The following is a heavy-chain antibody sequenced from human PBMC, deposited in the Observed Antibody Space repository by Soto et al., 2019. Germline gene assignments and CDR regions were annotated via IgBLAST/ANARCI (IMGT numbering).Heavy chain of an antibody. J-gene: IGHJ5*02. CDR2: IIPIFGTA. CDR3: ARGGSGSYYTPLYNWFDP. V-gene: IGHV1-69*13. CDR1: GGTFSSYA. D-gene: IGHD3-10*01. Sequence: GASVKVSCKASGGTFSSYAISWVRQAPGQGLEWMGGIIPIFGTANYAQKFQGRVTITADESTSTAYMELSSLRSEDTAVYYCARGGSGSYYTPLYNWFDPWGQGTLVTVSS.